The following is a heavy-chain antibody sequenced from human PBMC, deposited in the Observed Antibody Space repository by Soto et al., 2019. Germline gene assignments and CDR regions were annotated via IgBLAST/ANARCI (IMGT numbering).Heavy chain of an antibody. J-gene: IGHJ4*02. Sequence: GGSLRLSCAASGFTFSSDWMHWVRQVPGKGLVWVSRINSEGTGTIYADSVKGRFTISRDNAKNTLYLQMNSLRAEDTAVYSCVRDYDSSGYNSDYWGQGTPVTVSS. CDR3: VRDYDSSGYNSDY. CDR1: GFTFSSDW. D-gene: IGHD3-22*01. V-gene: IGHV3-74*01. CDR2: INSEGTGT.